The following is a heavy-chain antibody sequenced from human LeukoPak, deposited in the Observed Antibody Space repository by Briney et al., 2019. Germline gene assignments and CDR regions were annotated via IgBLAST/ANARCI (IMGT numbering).Heavy chain of an antibody. V-gene: IGHV4-59*12. J-gene: IGHJ3*02. Sequence: PSETLSLTCTVSGGSISTYYWSWIRQPPGKGRDWIACIYYIVSTVYNPSLRSRGTISVDTSKHQFSLKLTSVTAADTAVYYCARGSITVVPAFDIWGQGTMVTVPS. CDR3: ARGSITVVPAFDI. CDR2: IYYIVST. D-gene: IGHD4-23*01. CDR1: GGSISTYY.